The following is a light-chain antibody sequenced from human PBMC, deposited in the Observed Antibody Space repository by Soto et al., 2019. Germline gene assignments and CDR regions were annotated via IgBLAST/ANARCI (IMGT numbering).Light chain of an antibody. CDR3: QQFDSSPPEVT. CDR2: GAS. J-gene: IGKJ3*01. Sequence: EIVLTQSPGTLSLSPGERATLSCRASQSISSSYLAWYQQKPGQAPRLLIYGASSRATGIPDRFSGSGSGTDFTLTISRLEPEDFAVYYCQQFDSSPPEVTFGPGTKVHIK. V-gene: IGKV3-20*01. CDR1: QSISSSY.